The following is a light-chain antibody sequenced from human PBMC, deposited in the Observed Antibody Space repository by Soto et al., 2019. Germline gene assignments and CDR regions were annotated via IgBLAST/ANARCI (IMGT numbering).Light chain of an antibody. V-gene: IGKV3-15*01. Sequence: EIVMTQSPATLSVSPGDRATLSCRASQSVGSNLAWYQQKPGQAPRLLIYGASTRATGIPARFSGSGSGTEFTLTISSLQPDDFATYYCQQYNSYRTFGQGTKVEIK. CDR1: QSVGSN. J-gene: IGKJ1*01. CDR3: QQYNSYRT. CDR2: GAS.